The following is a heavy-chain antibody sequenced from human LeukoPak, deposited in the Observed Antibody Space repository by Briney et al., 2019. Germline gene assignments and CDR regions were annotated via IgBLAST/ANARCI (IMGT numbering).Heavy chain of an antibody. V-gene: IGHV1-8*02. J-gene: IGHJ6*02. D-gene: IGHD3-9*01. CDR3: ARRREVRLRYFAHYYYGMDV. CDR1: GYTFTGYY. Sequence: GASVKVSCKASGYTFTGYYMHWVRQATGQGLEWMGWMNPNSGNTGYAQKFQGRVTMTRNTSISTAYMELSSLRSEDTAVYYCARRREVRLRYFAHYYYGMDVWGQGTTVTVSS. CDR2: MNPNSGNT.